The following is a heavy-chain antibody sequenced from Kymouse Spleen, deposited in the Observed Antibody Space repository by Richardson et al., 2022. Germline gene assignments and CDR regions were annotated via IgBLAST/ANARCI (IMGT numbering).Heavy chain of an antibody. D-gene: IGHD2-2*02. CDR3: ARWGYCSSTSCPNWFDP. CDR2: IYYSGST. V-gene: IGHV4-39*01. J-gene: IGHJ5*02. Sequence: QLQLQESGPGLVKPSETLSLTCTVSGGSISSSSYYWGWIRQPPGKGLEWIGSIYYSGSTYYNPSLKSRVTISVDTSKNQFSLKLSSVTAADTAVYYCARWGYCSSTSCPNWFDPWGQGTLVTVSS. CDR1: GGSISSSSYY.